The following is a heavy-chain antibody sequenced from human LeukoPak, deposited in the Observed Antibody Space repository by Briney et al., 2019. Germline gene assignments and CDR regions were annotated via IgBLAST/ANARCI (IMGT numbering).Heavy chain of an antibody. CDR2: IWNDGTNR. D-gene: IGHD4-11*01. CDR3: AKDAQRGFDYSNSLEY. J-gene: IGHJ4*02. V-gene: IGHV3-33*06. CDR1: GFTFSHYG. Sequence: GRSLRLSCAASGFTFSHYGMHWVRQAPGKGLEWVAVIWNDGTNRYYGDSVKGRFTISRDDSKNMVYLQMNGLRAGDTAVYYCAKDAQRGFDYSNSLEYWGQGTLVTVSS.